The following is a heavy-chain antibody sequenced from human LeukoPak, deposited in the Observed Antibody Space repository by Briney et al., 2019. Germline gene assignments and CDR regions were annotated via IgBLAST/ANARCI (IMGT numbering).Heavy chain of an antibody. D-gene: IGHD5-24*01. CDR2: INPNSGGT. V-gene: IGHV1-2*02. CDR3: AGEPAPKLIRDYYYYGMDV. J-gene: IGHJ6*02. CDR1: GYTFTGYY. Sequence: ASVKVSCKASGYTFTGYYMHWVRQAPGQGLEWMGWINPNSGGTNYAQKFQGRVTMTRDTSISTAYMELSRLRSDDTAVYYCAGEPAPKLIRDYYYYGMDVWGQGTTVTVSS.